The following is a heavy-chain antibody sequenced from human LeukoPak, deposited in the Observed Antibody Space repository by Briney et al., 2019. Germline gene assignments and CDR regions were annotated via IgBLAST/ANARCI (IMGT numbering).Heavy chain of an antibody. Sequence: SETLSLTCAVYGGSFSGYYWSWIRQPPGKGLEWIGEINHRGSTNYNPSLKSRVTISVDTSKNQFSLKLSSVTAADTAVYYCARGGTGTTKVRGWFDPWGQGTLVTVSS. CDR1: GGSFSGYY. CDR2: INHRGST. CDR3: ARGGTGTTKVRGWFDP. J-gene: IGHJ5*02. V-gene: IGHV4-34*01. D-gene: IGHD1-1*01.